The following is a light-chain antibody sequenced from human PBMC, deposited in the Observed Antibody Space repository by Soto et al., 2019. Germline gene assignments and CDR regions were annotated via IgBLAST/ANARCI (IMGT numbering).Light chain of an antibody. V-gene: IGLV1-44*01. CDR2: SDD. Sequence: QSALTQPPSASATPGQTVTISCSGSSSNIGSNAVSWYQHFPGTAPKVLIYSDDQRPSGAPDRFSGSKSGTSASLAISGLQAEDEADYFCAAWGDSLNTWVFGGGTKVTVL. J-gene: IGLJ3*02. CDR1: SSNIGSNA. CDR3: AAWGDSLNTWV.